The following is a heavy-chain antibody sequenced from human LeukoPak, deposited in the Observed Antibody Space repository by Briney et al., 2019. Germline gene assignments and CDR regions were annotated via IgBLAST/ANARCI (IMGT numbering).Heavy chain of an antibody. V-gene: IGHV4-34*01. D-gene: IGHD2-8*01. CDR3: ARGRFEVYTFDI. CDR1: GGSFSGYY. J-gene: IGHJ3*02. CDR2: MHYSGAT. Sequence: PAETLSLTCAVYGGSFSGYYWSWIRRPPGKGLEWIGEMHYSGATNYNPSLKSRVTTSADTPKNQFSLRLSSVTDADTAVYYCARGRFEVYTFDIWGQGTMATVSS.